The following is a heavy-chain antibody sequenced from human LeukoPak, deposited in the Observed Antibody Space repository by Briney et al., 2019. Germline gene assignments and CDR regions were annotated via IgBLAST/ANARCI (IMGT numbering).Heavy chain of an antibody. V-gene: IGHV3-7*01. CDR2: IKQDGSEK. J-gene: IGHJ3*02. CDR1: GFTFSSYW. D-gene: IGHD2/OR15-2a*01. CDR3: ALGLPGSYFDI. Sequence: PGGSLRLSCAASGFTFSSYWMSWVRQAPGKGLEWVANIKQDGSEKYYVDSVKGRFTISRDNAKNSLYLQMNSLRAEDTAVYCCALGLPGSYFDIWGQGTMVTVSS.